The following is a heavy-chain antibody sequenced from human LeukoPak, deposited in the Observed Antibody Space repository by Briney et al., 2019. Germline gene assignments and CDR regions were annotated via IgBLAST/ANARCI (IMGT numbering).Heavy chain of an antibody. V-gene: IGHV3-7*03. CDR3: AKELGFGEDPYYYYYGMDV. Sequence: PGGSLRLSCAASGFTFSSYWMSWVRQAPGKGLEWVANIKQDGSEKYYVDSVKGRFTISRDNAKNSLYLQMNSLRAEDTAVYYCAKELGFGEDPYYYYYGMDVWGQGTTVTVSS. CDR1: GFTFSSYW. CDR2: IKQDGSEK. J-gene: IGHJ6*02. D-gene: IGHD3-10*01.